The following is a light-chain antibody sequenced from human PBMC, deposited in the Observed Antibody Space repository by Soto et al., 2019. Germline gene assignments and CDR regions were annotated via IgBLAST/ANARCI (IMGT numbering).Light chain of an antibody. V-gene: IGKV1-5*01. J-gene: IGKJ1*01. CDR1: QSISSW. CDR2: DDS. CDR3: QQYNSYSLWT. Sequence: DIRMTQSPSTLSASVGDRVTITCRASQSISSWLAWYQQKPGKAPKLLIYDDSSLESGVTSRFSVSGSGTEFTLTISSLQPDDFATDYCQQYNSYSLWTFGQGTKVEIK.